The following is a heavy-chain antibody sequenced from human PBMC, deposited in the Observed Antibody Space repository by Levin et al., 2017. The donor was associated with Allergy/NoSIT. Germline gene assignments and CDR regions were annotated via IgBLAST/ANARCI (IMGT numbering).Heavy chain of an antibody. D-gene: IGHD2-15*01. V-gene: IGHV2-70*20. Sequence: SGPTLVKPTQTLTLTCTFSGFSLSTTGMCVTWVRQPPGKALEWLALIDWGDDKWYTTSLKTRLSISKDTSKNQVVLTMTNMAPADTATYYCARMDRVGGPDIFDIWGQGTVVTVSS. CDR1: GFSLSTTGMC. CDR3: ARMDRVGGPDIFDI. J-gene: IGHJ3*02. CDR2: IDWGDDK.